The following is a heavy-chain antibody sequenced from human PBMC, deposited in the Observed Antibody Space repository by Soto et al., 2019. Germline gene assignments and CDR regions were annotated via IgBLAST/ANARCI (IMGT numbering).Heavy chain of an antibody. CDR3: ARDSMVYSSPAAYFHY. J-gene: IGHJ4*02. D-gene: IGHD6-13*01. CDR1: GFTFSSYS. CDR2: ISSSSSYI. Sequence: EVQLVESGGGLVKPGGSLRLSCAASGFTFSSYSMNWVRQAPGKGLEWVSSISSSSSYIYYADSVKGRFTISRDNAKNSLYLQMNSLRAEDTAVYYCARDSMVYSSPAAYFHYWGQGTLVTVSS. V-gene: IGHV3-21*01.